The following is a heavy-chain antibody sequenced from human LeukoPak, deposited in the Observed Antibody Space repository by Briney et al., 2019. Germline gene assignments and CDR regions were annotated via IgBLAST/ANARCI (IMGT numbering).Heavy chain of an antibody. J-gene: IGHJ4*02. D-gene: IGHD2-2*01. V-gene: IGHV3-23*01. CDR2: ISGSGGST. Sequence: RGSLRLSCAASGFTFSSYAMSWVRQAPGKGLEWVSAISGSGGSTYYADSVKGRFTISRDNSKNTLYLQMNSLRAEVTAVYYCAKVLGYCSSTSCYGGFDYWGQGTLVTVSS. CDR1: GFTFSSYA. CDR3: AKVLGYCSSTSCYGGFDY.